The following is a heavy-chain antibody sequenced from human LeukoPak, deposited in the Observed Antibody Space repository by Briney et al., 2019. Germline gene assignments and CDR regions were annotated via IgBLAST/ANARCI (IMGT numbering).Heavy chain of an antibody. CDR3: ARVRIVATMWASFDY. V-gene: IGHV1-18*01. CDR1: GYTFTSYG. D-gene: IGHD5-12*01. Sequence: AASVKVSCKASGYTFTSYGISWVRQAPGQGLEWMGWISAYNGNTNYAQKLQGRVTMTTDTSTSTAYMELRSLRSDDTAVYYCARVRIVATMWASFDYWGQGTLVTVSS. CDR2: ISAYNGNT. J-gene: IGHJ4*02.